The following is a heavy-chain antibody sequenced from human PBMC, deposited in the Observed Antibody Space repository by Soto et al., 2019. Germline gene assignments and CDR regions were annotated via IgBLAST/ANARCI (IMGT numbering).Heavy chain of an antibody. CDR1: GGTFSSYT. CDR2: IIPKDGGA. Sequence: SVKVSCKASGGTFSSYTLSWVRQAPGQGLEWMGGIIPKDGGANYAQKFQGRVTITADESTTTAYMELRSLRSEDTAVYFCESRPGPPVNGPLDYWGQGTLVTVSS. V-gene: IGHV1-69*13. D-gene: IGHD4-17*01. J-gene: IGHJ4*02. CDR3: ESRPGPPVNGPLDY.